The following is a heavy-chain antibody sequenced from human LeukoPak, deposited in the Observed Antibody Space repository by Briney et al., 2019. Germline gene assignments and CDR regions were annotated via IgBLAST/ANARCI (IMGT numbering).Heavy chain of an antibody. D-gene: IGHD3-10*01. V-gene: IGHV3-48*04. Sequence: QPGGSLRFFCAASGFTFSSYSMNWVRQAPGKGLEWVSYISDSSSTIFYADSVKGRFTISRDNAKNSLFLQMNSLRAEDTAIYYCAGGGDYWGQGTLVTVSS. J-gene: IGHJ4*02. CDR1: GFTFSSYS. CDR3: AGGGDY. CDR2: ISDSSSTI.